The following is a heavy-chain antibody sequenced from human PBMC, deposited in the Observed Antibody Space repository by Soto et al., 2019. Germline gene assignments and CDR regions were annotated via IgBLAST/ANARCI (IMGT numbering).Heavy chain of an antibody. J-gene: IGHJ4*02. CDR2: INHTGFT. CDR3: ATSQKGYNWNYFDH. Sequence: PSETLSLTCAVYGGSFSGYYWSWIRQPPGKGLEWIGEINHTGFTSYNPSLESRVSVSVDTSKNQFSLKVSGVSAADTAVYYCATSQKGYNWNYFDHWGQGALVTVSS. CDR1: GGSFSGYY. D-gene: IGHD1-20*01. V-gene: IGHV4-34*01.